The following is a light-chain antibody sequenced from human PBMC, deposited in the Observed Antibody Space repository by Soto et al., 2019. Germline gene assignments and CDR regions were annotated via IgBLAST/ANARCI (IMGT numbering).Light chain of an antibody. V-gene: IGLV3-21*02. Sequence: SYELTQPPSVSVAPGQTAKITCGGNNIGRKIVHWYQQKPGQAPVVVVYDDSDRPSGIPERISGSNSGNTATLTISRVEAGDEADYYCQAWDSSRDHPVFGTGTKVTVL. CDR1: NIGRKI. CDR2: DDS. J-gene: IGLJ1*01. CDR3: QAWDSSRDHPV.